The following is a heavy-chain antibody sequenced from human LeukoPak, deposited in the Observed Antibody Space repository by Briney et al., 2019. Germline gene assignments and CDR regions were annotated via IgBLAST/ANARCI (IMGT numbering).Heavy chain of an antibody. CDR1: GLTFSSYA. Sequence: GGSLRLSCAASGLTFSSYAMSWVRQAPGKGLEWVSAISGSGGSTYYADSVKGRFTISRDNSKNTLYLQMNSLRAEDTAVYYCAKAYGSGSLTYYFDYWGQGTLVTVSS. CDR2: ISGSGGST. D-gene: IGHD3-10*01. CDR3: AKAYGSGSLTYYFDY. J-gene: IGHJ4*02. V-gene: IGHV3-23*01.